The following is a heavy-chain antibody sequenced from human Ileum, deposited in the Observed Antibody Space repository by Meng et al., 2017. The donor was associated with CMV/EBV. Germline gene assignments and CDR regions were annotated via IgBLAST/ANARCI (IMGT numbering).Heavy chain of an antibody. CDR3: ARDGYFDSGTYPFDH. V-gene: IGHV4-59*01. CDR1: GDSMRRYY. D-gene: IGHD3-10*01. J-gene: IGHJ4*02. CDR2: IYYSGNA. Sequence: QLQETGPRLVGPSEPLSLTCTVSGDSMRRYYWSWIRQSPGKALEWIGYIYYSGNAVYNPSFKSRVTISVDTSKSQFYLKVNSVTAADTAVYYCARDGYFDSGTYPFDHWGQGTLVTVSS.